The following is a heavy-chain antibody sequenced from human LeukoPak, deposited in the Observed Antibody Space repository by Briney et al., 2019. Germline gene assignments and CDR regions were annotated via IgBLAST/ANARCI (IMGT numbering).Heavy chain of an antibody. V-gene: IGHV4-34*01. CDR2: INHSGST. Sequence: SETLSLTCAVYGGSFSGYYWSWIRQPPGKGLEWIGEINHSGSTNYNPSLKSRVTISVDTSKNRFSLKLSSVTAADTAVYYCARRGGSSSSSYFDYWGQGTLVTVSS. CDR3: ARRGGSSSSSYFDY. D-gene: IGHD6-6*01. CDR1: GGSFSGYY. J-gene: IGHJ4*02.